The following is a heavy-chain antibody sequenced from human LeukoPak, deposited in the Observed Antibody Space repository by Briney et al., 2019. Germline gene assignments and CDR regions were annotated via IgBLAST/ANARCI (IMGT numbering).Heavy chain of an antibody. CDR2: INPNSGGT. CDR3: ARGDSSRGYYYMDV. CDR1: GYTLTELS. D-gene: IGHD2-21*01. J-gene: IGHJ6*03. V-gene: IGHV1-2*02. Sequence: ASVKVSCKVSGYTLTELSMHWVRQAPGQGLEWMGWINPNSGGTDYAQKFQGRVTMTRDTSISSAYMELSRLRSDDMAVYYCARGDSSRGYYYMDVWGRGTTVTVSS.